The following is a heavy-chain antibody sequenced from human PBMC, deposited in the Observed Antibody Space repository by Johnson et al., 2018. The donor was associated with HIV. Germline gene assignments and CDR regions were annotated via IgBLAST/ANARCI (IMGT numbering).Heavy chain of an antibody. D-gene: IGHD3-3*01. CDR1: GFTFSSYG. CDR3: ARAGGIFGVEDAFDI. J-gene: IGHJ3*02. V-gene: IGHV3-30*03. CDR2: IYDDGSNR. Sequence: QEQLVESGGGVVQPGRSLRLSCAASGFTFSSYGMHWVRQAPGKGLEWVAVIYDDGSNRYYADSVKGRFTISRDNSKNTLYLQMNSLRAEDTAVYYCARAGGIFGVEDAFDIWGQGTMVTVSS.